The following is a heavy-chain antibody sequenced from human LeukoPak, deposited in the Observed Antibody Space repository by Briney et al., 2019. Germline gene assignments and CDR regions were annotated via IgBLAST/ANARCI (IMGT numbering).Heavy chain of an antibody. Sequence: ASVKVSCKASGGTFSSYAISWVRQAPGQGLEWMGGIIPIFGTANYARKFQGRVTITADESTSTAYMELSSLRSEDTAVYYCARGARYYYDNSDSGPRHFDYWGQGTLVAVSS. V-gene: IGHV1-69*13. CDR2: IIPIFGTA. D-gene: IGHD3-22*01. J-gene: IGHJ4*02. CDR1: GGTFSSYA. CDR3: ARGARYYYDNSDSGPRHFDY.